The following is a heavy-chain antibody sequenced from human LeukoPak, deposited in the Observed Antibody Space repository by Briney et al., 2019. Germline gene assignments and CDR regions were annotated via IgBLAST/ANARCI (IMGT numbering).Heavy chain of an antibody. D-gene: IGHD3-3*02. CDR3: ARDETNHFWSGYYSY. Sequence: GTSLRLSCVASGFIFSRHGIHWVRQAPGKGLEWVAVISFDGRQKYYADSVKGRFTISRDNSKNTLYLQMNSLRAEDTAVYYCARDETNHFWSGYYSYWGQGTLVTVSS. CDR1: GFIFSRHG. J-gene: IGHJ4*02. V-gene: IGHV3-30*03. CDR2: ISFDGRQK.